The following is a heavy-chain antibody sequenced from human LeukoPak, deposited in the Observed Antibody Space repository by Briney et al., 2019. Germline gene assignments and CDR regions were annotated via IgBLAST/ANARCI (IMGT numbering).Heavy chain of an antibody. CDR2: ISYDGSNK. CDR3: AKGSWRGGYSYGLVDY. CDR1: GFTFSSYG. J-gene: IGHJ4*02. D-gene: IGHD5-18*01. V-gene: IGHV3-30*18. Sequence: GGSLRLSCAASGFTFSSYGMHWVRQAPGKGLEWVAVISYDGSNKYYADSVKGRFTISRDNSKNTLYLQMNSLRAEDTAVYYCAKGSWRGGYSYGLVDYWGQGTLVTVSS.